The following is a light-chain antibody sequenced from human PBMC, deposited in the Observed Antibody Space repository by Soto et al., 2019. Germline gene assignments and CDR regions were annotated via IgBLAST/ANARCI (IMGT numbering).Light chain of an antibody. J-gene: IGKJ4*01. Sequence: EIVLTQSPGTLSLSPGERATLSCRXSQSVSSSYLAWYQQKPGQAPRLLIYGASSRATGIPDRFSGSGSGTDFTLTISRLEPEDFAVYYCQQYGSSLLTFGGGTKVDIK. CDR3: QQYGSSLLT. CDR1: QSVSSSY. V-gene: IGKV3-20*01. CDR2: GAS.